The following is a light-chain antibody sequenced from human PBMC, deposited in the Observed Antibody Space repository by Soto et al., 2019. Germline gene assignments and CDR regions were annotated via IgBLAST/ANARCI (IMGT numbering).Light chain of an antibody. CDR2: DAS. V-gene: IGKV1-33*01. CDR1: QSIANF. CDR3: QQYEDLRLT. Sequence: DVQMTQSPSSLSASVGDRVIITCKANQSIANFLNWFQHKPGQAPKLLISDASHLELGVSSRFSASRSGTVFVLEIGNLQSEDVATYFCQQYEDLRLTFGGGTKVDI. J-gene: IGKJ4*01.